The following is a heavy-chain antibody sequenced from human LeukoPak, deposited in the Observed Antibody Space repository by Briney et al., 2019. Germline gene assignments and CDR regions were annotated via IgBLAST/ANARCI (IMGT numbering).Heavy chain of an antibody. CDR1: GGSISSGGYY. V-gene: IGHV4-31*03. D-gene: IGHD3/OR15-3a*01. J-gene: IGHJ6*02. CDR2: IYYSGST. Sequence: SETLSLTCTVSGGSISSGGYYWSWIRQHPGKGLEWIGYIYYSGSTYYNPSLKSRVTISVGTSKNQFSLKLSSVTAADTAVYYCARMDLIFYGMDVWGQGTTVTVSS. CDR3: ARMDLIFYGMDV.